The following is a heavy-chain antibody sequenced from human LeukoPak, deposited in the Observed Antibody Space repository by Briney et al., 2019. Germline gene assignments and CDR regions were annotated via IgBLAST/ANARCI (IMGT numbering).Heavy chain of an antibody. V-gene: IGHV1-2*02. Sequence: ASVKVSCKASGYTFTGYYMHWVRQAPGQGLEWMGWINPNSGGTNYAQKLQGRVTMTTDTSTSTAYMELRSLRSDDTAVYYCARSIAAAGPNWFDPWGQGTLVTVSS. D-gene: IGHD6-13*01. CDR2: INPNSGGT. CDR1: GYTFTGYY. CDR3: ARSIAAAGPNWFDP. J-gene: IGHJ5*02.